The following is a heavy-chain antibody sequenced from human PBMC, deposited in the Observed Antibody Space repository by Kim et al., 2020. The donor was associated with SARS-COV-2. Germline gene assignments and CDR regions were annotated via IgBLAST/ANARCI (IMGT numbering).Heavy chain of an antibody. D-gene: IGHD3-22*01. Sequence: YAVSVKSRITINPDTSKNQFSLQLNSVTPEDTAVYYCAREYYYDSSGFDYWGQGTLVTVSS. CDR3: AREYYYDSSGFDY. J-gene: IGHJ4*02. V-gene: IGHV6-1*01.